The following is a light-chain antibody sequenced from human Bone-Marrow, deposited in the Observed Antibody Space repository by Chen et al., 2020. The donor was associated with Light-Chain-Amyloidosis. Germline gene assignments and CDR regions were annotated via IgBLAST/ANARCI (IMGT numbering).Light chain of an antibody. CDR1: SSDVGSYNL. V-gene: IGLV2-23*02. Sequence: ARTRPPPGSGLLGQAIPISCTGTSSDVGSYNLVSWYQQHPGKAPKFMIYEVNKRPSGVSNRFSGSKSGNTASLTISGLQAEDEADYYCCSYAGSSTLVFGGGTKVTVL. CDR2: EVN. J-gene: IGLJ3*02. CDR3: CSYAGSSTLV.